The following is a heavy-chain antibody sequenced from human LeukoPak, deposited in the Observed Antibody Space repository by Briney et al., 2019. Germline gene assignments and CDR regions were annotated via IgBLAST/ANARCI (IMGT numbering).Heavy chain of an antibody. CDR3: AKVRAEGSYNDY. V-gene: IGHV3-23*01. CDR1: RFTFNSYA. Sequence: GGSLRLSCAASRFTFNSYAMSWVRQAPGKGLEWVSVIGGSNGITFYVGSVKGRFTISRDNSKDTLYLQMNSLRAEDTAVYYCAKVRAEGSYNDYWGQGTLVTVSS. D-gene: IGHD1-26*01. J-gene: IGHJ4*02. CDR2: IGGSNGIT.